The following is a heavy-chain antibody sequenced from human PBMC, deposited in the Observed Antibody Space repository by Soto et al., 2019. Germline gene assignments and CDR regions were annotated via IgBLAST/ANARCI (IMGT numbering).Heavy chain of an antibody. Sequence: SETLSLTCAVSGGSFSGYYWSWIRQPPGKGLEWIGELDHSGSPNYNPSLNRRVTMSIDTSKSQFSLKLNSVTAADTAVYFCARAYSSGWYWFDPWGQGTLVTVSS. J-gene: IGHJ5*02. CDR1: GGSFSGYY. CDR3: ARAYSSGWYWFDP. D-gene: IGHD6-19*01. CDR2: LDHSGSP. V-gene: IGHV4-34*01.